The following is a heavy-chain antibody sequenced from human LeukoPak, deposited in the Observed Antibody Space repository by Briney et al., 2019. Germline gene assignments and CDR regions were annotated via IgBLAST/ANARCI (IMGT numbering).Heavy chain of an antibody. V-gene: IGHV4-59*12. Sequence: SETLSLTCTVSGGSISSYYWSWIRQPPGKGLEWIGYIYYSGSTNYNPSLKSRVTMSVDTSKNQFSLKLSSVTAADTAVYYCARDAHNYYDSSGYFSSFDYWGQGTLVTVSS. D-gene: IGHD3-22*01. CDR2: IYYSGST. CDR3: ARDAHNYYDSSGYFSSFDY. J-gene: IGHJ4*02. CDR1: GGSISSYY.